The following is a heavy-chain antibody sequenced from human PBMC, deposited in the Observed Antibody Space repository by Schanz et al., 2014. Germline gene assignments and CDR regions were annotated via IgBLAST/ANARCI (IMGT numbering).Heavy chain of an antibody. J-gene: IGHJ6*02. D-gene: IGHD1-26*01. CDR1: GFTLSSYG. CDR2: IWFDGTNK. V-gene: IGHV3-33*01. Sequence: QVQLVESGGGVVQPGRSLRLSCSASGFTLSSYGMHWVRQAPGKGLEWLAVIWFDGTNKYYAESVKGRFTISRDNPKNTLYLQMNSLRAEDTAVYYCARDMTSMGESGFYYYGMDVWGQGTTATVSS. CDR3: ARDMTSMGESGFYYYGMDV.